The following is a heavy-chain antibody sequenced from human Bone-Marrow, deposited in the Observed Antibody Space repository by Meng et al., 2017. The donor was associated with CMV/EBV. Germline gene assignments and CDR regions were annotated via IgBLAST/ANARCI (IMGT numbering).Heavy chain of an antibody. Sequence: GESLKISCAASGFTFSSYWMSWVRQAPGKGLEWVANIKQDGSEKYYVDSVKGRFTISRDNAKNSLYLQMNSLRAEDTAVYYCARVFSPPLGAHFYYGMDVCGQGTTVTVSS. D-gene: IGHD1-26*01. CDR1: GFTFSSYW. J-gene: IGHJ6*02. CDR3: ARVFSPPLGAHFYYGMDV. V-gene: IGHV3-7*03. CDR2: IKQDGSEK.